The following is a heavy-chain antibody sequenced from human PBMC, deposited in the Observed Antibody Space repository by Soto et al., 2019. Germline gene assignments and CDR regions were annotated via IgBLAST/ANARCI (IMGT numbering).Heavy chain of an antibody. V-gene: IGHV3-30*18. D-gene: IGHD6-19*01. J-gene: IGHJ4*02. Sequence: PGESLKISCAASGFTFSSYGMHWVRQAPGKGLEWVAVISYDGSNKYYADSVEGRFTISRDNSKNTLYLQMNSLRAEDTAVYYCAKRGYSSGWYFVDYWGQGTLVTVSS. CDR2: ISYDGSNK. CDR3: AKRGYSSGWYFVDY. CDR1: GFTFSSYG.